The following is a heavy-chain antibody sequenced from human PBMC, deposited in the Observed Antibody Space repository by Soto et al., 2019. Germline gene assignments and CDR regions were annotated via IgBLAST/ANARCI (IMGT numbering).Heavy chain of an antibody. J-gene: IGHJ4*02. CDR2: IKQDGSEK. CDR3: ARDPRGAHFDY. Sequence: GGSQRLSCAASGLTFRSHLMSWVRQAPGKGLEWVANIKQDGSEKYYVDSVKGRFTISRDNAKNSLYLQMNSLRAEDTAVYYCARDPRGAHFDYWGQGTLVTVSS. D-gene: IGHD3-16*01. V-gene: IGHV3-7*01. CDR1: GLTFRSHL.